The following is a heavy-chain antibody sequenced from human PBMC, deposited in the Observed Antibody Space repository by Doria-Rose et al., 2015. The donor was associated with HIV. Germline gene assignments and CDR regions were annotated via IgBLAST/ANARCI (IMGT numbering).Heavy chain of an antibody. D-gene: IGHD1-1*01. CDR2: INHSGST. V-gene: IGHV4-34*01. CDR1: GGSFSGYY. J-gene: IGHJ6*02. CDR3: ARGLLRGGWNDVDYYYGMDV. Sequence: QVQLQQRGAGLVKPSETLSLTCAVFGGSFSGYYWSWIRQPPGKGLEWIGGINHSGSTNYKTSPKSRVTISLDTSKNLFSLKLSSVTAADTAVYYCARGLLRGGWNDVDYYYGMDVWGQGTTVTVSS.